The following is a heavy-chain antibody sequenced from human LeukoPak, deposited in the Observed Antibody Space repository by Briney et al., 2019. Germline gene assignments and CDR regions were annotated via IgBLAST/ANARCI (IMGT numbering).Heavy chain of an antibody. Sequence: SVKVSCKASGGTFSSYTISWVRQAPGQGLEWMGRIIPILGIENSAQKCQGRVTITADKTTSTAYMELSSLRSEDMAVYYCARDCSSTSWSPPGWFDPWGQGTLVTVSP. CDR2: IIPILGIE. D-gene: IGHD2-2*01. CDR3: ARDCSSTSWSPPGWFDP. J-gene: IGHJ5*02. CDR1: GGTFSSYT. V-gene: IGHV1-69*04.